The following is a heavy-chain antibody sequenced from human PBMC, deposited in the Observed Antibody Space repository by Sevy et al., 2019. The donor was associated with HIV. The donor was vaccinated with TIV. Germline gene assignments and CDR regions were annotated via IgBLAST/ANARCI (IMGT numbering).Heavy chain of an antibody. CDR3: ARKYHDTSGYPRYSMDV. Sequence: GGSLRLSCAASGFTFSTYAMYWVRQAPGKGLEYVSAISGGGGNTYYGTSVKGRFTVSRDNAKNTLYLQMGSLRAKDMAVYFCARKYHDTSGYPRYSMDVWGQGTTVTVSS. CDR1: GFTFSTYA. CDR2: ISGGGGNT. V-gene: IGHV3-64*01. J-gene: IGHJ6*02. D-gene: IGHD3-22*01.